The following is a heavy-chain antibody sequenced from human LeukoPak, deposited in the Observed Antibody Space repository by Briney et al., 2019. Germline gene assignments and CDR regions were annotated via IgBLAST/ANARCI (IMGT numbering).Heavy chain of an antibody. CDR2: INHSGST. V-gene: IGHV4-34*01. CDR1: GGSFSGYY. J-gene: IGHJ4*02. CDR3: AREDYYYDSSGYRGPFDY. D-gene: IGHD3-22*01. Sequence: SGTLSLTCAVYGGSFSGYYWSWIRQPPGKGLEWIGEINHSGSTNYNPSLKSRVTISVDTSKNQFSLKLSSVTAADTAVYYCAREDYYYDSSGYRGPFDYWGQGTLVTVSS.